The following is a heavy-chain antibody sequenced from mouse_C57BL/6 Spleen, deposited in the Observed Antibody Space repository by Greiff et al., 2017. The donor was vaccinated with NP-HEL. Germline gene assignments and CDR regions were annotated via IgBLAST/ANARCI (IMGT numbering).Heavy chain of an antibody. V-gene: IGHV1-81*01. Sequence: VQLQQSGAELARPGASVKLSCKASGYTFTSYGISWVKQRTGQGLEWIGEIYPRSGNTYYNEKFKGKATLTADKSSSTAYMELRSLTSEDSAVYYCARGRYYGSSYVGLDYWGQGTTLTVSS. D-gene: IGHD1-1*01. CDR1: GYTFTSYG. CDR2: IYPRSGNT. J-gene: IGHJ2*01. CDR3: ARGRYYGSSYVGLDY.